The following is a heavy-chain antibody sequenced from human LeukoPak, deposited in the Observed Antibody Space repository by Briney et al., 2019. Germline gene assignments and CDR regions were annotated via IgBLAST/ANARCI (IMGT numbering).Heavy chain of an antibody. CDR1: GYTFTSYY. CDR3: ARAQYSLDAFDI. D-gene: IGHD2/OR15-2a*01. CDR2: INPSGGST. V-gene: IGHV1-46*01. J-gene: IGHJ3*02. Sequence: ASVKVSCKASGYTFTSYYMHWVRQAPGQGLEWMGIINPSGGSTSYAQKFQGRVTMTRDTSTSTAYMELRSLRSDDTAVYYCARAQYSLDAFDIWGQGTMVTVSS.